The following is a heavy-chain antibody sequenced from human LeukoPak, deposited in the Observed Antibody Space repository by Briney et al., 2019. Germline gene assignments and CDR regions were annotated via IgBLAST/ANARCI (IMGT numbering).Heavy chain of an antibody. J-gene: IGHJ4*02. V-gene: IGHV1-18*01. D-gene: IGHD3-10*01. Sequence: ASVKVSCKASGYTFTSYGISWVRQAPGQGLEWVGWISAYNGNTNYAQKLQGRVTMTTDTSTSTAYMELRSLRSDDTAVYYCARTYYYGSGSYYNSYWGQGTLVIVSS. CDR1: GYTFTSYG. CDR3: ARTYYYGSGSYYNSY. CDR2: ISAYNGNT.